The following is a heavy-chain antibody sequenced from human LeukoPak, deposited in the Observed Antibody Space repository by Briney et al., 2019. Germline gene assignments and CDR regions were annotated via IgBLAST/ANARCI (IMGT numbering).Heavy chain of an antibody. J-gene: IGHJ5*02. CDR3: ARAGYGSGKAWFDP. CDR1: GGSISSYY. D-gene: IGHD3-10*01. Sequence: PSETPSLTCTVSGGSISSYYWSSIRQPAGKGLEWIGLIHTTGSTTYNPSLKSRVTMSVDTSKNKFSLKLSSVTGADTAVYYCARAGYGSGKAWFDPWGQGTLVTVSS. V-gene: IGHV4-4*07. CDR2: IHTTGST.